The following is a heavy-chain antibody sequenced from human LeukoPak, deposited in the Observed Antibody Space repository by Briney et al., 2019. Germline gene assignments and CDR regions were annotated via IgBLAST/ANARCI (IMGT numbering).Heavy chain of an antibody. CDR3: AKDRSEWELRSANDY. V-gene: IGHV3-30*02. D-gene: IGHD1-26*01. CDR1: GFTFSSYG. CDR2: IRYDGSNK. J-gene: IGHJ4*02. Sequence: PGGSLRLSCAASGFTFSSYGMHWVRQAPGKGLEWVAFIRYDGSNKYYADSVKGRFTISRDNSKNTLYLQMNSLRAEDTAVYYCAKDRSEWELRSANDYWGQGTLVTVSS.